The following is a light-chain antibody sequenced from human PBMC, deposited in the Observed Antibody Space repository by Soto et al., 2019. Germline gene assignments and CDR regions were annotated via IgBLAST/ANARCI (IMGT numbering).Light chain of an antibody. CDR3: SSFTTSRFYV. J-gene: IGLJ1*01. Sequence: QSALTQPASVSGSPGQSITISCTGTRSDVGRYNYVSWYQQHPGKAPKLLIYEVTYRPSGVSTRFSASKSGSTASLTISGIQAEDEADYYCSSFTTSRFYVFGPGTKLTVL. CDR2: EVT. CDR1: RSDVGRYNY. V-gene: IGLV2-14*01.